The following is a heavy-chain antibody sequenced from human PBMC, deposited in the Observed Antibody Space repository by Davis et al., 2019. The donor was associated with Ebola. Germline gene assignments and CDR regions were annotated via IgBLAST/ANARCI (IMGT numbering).Heavy chain of an antibody. Sequence: PGGSLRLSCAASGFTFSSYAMHWVRQAPGKGLEWVAVISYDGSNKYYADSVTGRFTIPRDTSTNTLYLQMNSLRAEDTAVYYCARDRSPATPHWYFDLWGRGTLVTVSS. CDR2: ISYDGSNK. CDR1: GFTFSSYA. J-gene: IGHJ2*01. D-gene: IGHD2-2*01. V-gene: IGHV3-30*04. CDR3: ARDRSPATPHWYFDL.